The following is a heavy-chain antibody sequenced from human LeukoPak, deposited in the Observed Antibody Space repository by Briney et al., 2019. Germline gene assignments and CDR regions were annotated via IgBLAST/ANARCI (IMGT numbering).Heavy chain of an antibody. Sequence: ASVKVSCKASGYTLTSYDINWVRQATGQGLEWMGWMNPNSGNTGYAQKFQGRVTMTRNTSISTAYMELSSLRSEDTAVYYCARGKLLWFGELFGYWGQGTLVTVSS. V-gene: IGHV1-8*01. J-gene: IGHJ4*02. D-gene: IGHD3-10*01. CDR2: MNPNSGNT. CDR1: GYTLTSYD. CDR3: ARGKLLWFGELFGY.